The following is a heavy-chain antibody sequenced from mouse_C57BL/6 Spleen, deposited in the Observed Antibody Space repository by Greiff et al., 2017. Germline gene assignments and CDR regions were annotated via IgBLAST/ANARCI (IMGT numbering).Heavy chain of an antibody. CDR2: IDPANGNT. CDR3: ATSYGSRPSWYFDV. CDR1: GFHIKNTY. Sequence: EVQLQQSVAELVRPGASVTLSCTASGFHIKNTYMHWVKQRPEQGLEWIGRIDPANGNTKYAPKFPGKATITADQSSNTAYLQLSSLTSEDTAIEYCATSYGSRPSWYFDVWGTGTTVTVSS. V-gene: IGHV14-3*01. D-gene: IGHD1-1*01. J-gene: IGHJ1*03.